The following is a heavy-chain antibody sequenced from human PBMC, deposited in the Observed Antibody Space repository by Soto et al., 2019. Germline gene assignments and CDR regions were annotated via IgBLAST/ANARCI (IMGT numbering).Heavy chain of an antibody. CDR2: IVPLFRTT. CDR1: GGTXISYA. J-gene: IGHJ6*02. D-gene: IGHD6-13*01. V-gene: IGHV1-69*06. Sequence: RXSXKVSFKTSGGTXISYAIGLVRQAPGQGLEWMGGIVPLFRTTNYAQKFQGRVTITADTSTYTVYMDLSGLRSGDKAVYYCARGGYSSTWSNLLDRSGLDVWGQGTTVTVSS. CDR3: ARGGYSSTWSNLLDRSGLDV.